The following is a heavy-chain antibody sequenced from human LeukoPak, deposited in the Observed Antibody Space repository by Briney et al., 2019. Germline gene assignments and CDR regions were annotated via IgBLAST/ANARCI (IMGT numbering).Heavy chain of an antibody. D-gene: IGHD6-19*01. CDR3: AKLPVSYSSGWSNFDY. Sequence: QSGGSLRLSCVASGFTLSSHWMSWVRQAPGKGLEWVANINQDGSAKYFVDSVKGRFTISRDNAKNSMYLQMNSLRAEDTAIYYCAKLPVSYSSGWSNFDYWGQGTLVTVSS. CDR1: GFTLSSHW. CDR2: INQDGSAK. V-gene: IGHV3-7*03. J-gene: IGHJ4*02.